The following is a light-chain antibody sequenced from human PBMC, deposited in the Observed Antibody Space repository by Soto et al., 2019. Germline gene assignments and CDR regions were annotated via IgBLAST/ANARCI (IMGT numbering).Light chain of an antibody. Sequence: QSALTQPASVSGSPGQSITISCAGTSSDVGGYNYVSWYQQHPGKAPKLIIFEVSNRPSGVSNRFSASKSVNTASLTISGLQTEDEADYFCSSYIGATTYVFGIGTKVTVL. V-gene: IGLV2-14*01. CDR1: SSDVGGYNY. CDR2: EVS. CDR3: SSYIGATTYV. J-gene: IGLJ1*01.